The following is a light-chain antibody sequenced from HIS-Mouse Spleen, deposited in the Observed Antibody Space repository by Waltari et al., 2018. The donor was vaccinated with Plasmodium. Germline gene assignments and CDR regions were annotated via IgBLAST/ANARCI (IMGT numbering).Light chain of an antibody. CDR1: SSDVGGYNY. V-gene: IGLV2-8*01. Sequence: QSALTQPPSASGSPGQPVTIPCTGPSSDVGGYNYVLWSQQHPGKAPKLMISEVSKRPSGVPDRFSGSKSGNTASLTVSGLQAEDEADYYCSSYAGSNNLVFGGGTKLTVL. J-gene: IGLJ2*01. CDR2: EVS. CDR3: SSYAGSNNLV.